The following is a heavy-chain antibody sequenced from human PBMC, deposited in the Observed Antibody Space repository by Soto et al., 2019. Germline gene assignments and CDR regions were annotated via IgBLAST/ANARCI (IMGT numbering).Heavy chain of an antibody. Sequence: QVQLQESGPGLVKPSQTLSLTCTVSGGSISSGDYYWSWIRQPPGKGLEWIGEINHSGSTNYNPSLKSRVTISVDTSKIQFSLRLTSVTAADTAVYYCASKYDLLTGYYNVDYWGQGTLVTVSS. V-gene: IGHV4-30-4*08. CDR1: GGSISSGDYY. J-gene: IGHJ4*02. CDR3: ASKYDLLTGYYNVDY. D-gene: IGHD3-9*01. CDR2: INHSGST.